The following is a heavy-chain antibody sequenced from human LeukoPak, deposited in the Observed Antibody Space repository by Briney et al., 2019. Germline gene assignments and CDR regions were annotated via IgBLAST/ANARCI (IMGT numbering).Heavy chain of an antibody. CDR3: VRGGSGWSSLSFDY. Sequence: PGGSLGLSCAASGFTFSSYAMSWVRQAPGKGLEWVSSISSSSSYIYYADSLKGRFTISRDNAKNSLYLQMNSLRAEDTAVYYCVRGGSGWSSLSFDYWGQGTLVTVSS. D-gene: IGHD6-19*01. CDR2: ISSSSSYI. CDR1: GFTFSSYA. J-gene: IGHJ4*02. V-gene: IGHV3-21*01.